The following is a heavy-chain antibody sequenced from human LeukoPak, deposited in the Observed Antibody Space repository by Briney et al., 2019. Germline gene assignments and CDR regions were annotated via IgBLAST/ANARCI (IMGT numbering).Heavy chain of an antibody. V-gene: IGHV3-74*01. CDR2: VKSDGSNP. Sequence: GGSLRLSCAASRFSFSNYWMHWVRQAPGKGLVWVSRVKSDGSNPSYADSVKGRFTISRNNAENMLYLQMNTLGAEDTAVYYCARDIVSGSGSLDYWGQGTLVTVSS. J-gene: IGHJ4*02. CDR1: RFSFSNYW. D-gene: IGHD3-10*01. CDR3: ARDIVSGSGSLDY.